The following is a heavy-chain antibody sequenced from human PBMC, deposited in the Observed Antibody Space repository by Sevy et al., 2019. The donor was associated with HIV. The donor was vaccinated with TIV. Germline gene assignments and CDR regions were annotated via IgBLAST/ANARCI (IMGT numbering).Heavy chain of an antibody. CDR2: IKSNIDGETT. CDR1: GFTFNNAW. CDR3: ATAPGYYDSAPFDY. D-gene: IGHD3-22*01. Sequence: GGSLRLSCAVSGFTFNNAWMNWVRQAPGTGLQWVGLIKSNIDGETTDYAAPVKGRFTISRDDSKNTLYLQMNNLKIEDTTVYYCATAPGYYDSAPFDYWGPGTLVTVSS. V-gene: IGHV3-15*01. J-gene: IGHJ4*02.